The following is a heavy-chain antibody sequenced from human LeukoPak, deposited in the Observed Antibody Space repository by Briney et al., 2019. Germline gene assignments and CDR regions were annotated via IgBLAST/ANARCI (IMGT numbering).Heavy chain of an antibody. V-gene: IGHV3-66*01. CDR1: AFTVSGYY. CDR3: ARDSGIGLDY. CDR2: IYFGRTA. J-gene: IGHJ4*02. Sequence: GGSLRLSCAASAFTVSGYYMSWVRQAPGKGLEWVSVIYFGRTAYYADSVKGRFTISRDNSKNTVYLQMNTLRAEDTAVYYCARDSGIGLDYWGQGTLVTVSS. D-gene: IGHD6-25*01.